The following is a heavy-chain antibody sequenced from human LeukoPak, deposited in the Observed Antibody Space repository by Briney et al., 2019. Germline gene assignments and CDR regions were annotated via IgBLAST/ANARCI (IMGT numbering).Heavy chain of an antibody. CDR1: GFTFSSYW. D-gene: IGHD6-13*01. V-gene: IGHV3-74*01. J-gene: IGHJ4*02. Sequence: GGSLRLSCAASGFTFSSYWMHWVRQAPGKGLVWVSHINTDGDSATYGDSAKGRFTISRDNAKNTLYLQMNSLRVEDTAVYYCAGGTATTAGIDYWGQGTLVTVSS. CDR2: INTDGDSA. CDR3: AGGTATTAGIDY.